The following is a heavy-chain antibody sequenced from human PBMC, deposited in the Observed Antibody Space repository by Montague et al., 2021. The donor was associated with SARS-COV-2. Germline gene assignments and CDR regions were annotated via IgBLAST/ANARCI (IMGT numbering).Heavy chain of an antibody. Sequence: SETLSLTCTVSGGSISSYYWSWIRQPPGKGLEWIGYIYYSGSTNXNASLKSRVTISVDTSKNQFSLKLSSVTAADTAVYYCASQEVDTAMDRNYYYYGMDVWGQGTTVTVSS. CDR1: GGSISSYY. D-gene: IGHD5-18*01. CDR3: ASQEVDTAMDRNYYYYGMDV. V-gene: IGHV4-59*01. CDR2: IYYSGST. J-gene: IGHJ6*02.